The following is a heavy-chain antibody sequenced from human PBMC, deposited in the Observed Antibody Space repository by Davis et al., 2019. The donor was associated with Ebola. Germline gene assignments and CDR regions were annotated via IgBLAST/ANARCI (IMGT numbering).Heavy chain of an antibody. J-gene: IGHJ4*02. CDR1: GGSVGSDY. CDR2: ISNGGRT. D-gene: IGHD6-19*01. Sequence: SETLSLTCSVSGGSVGSDYWSWIRQSPGKGLEWIAFISNGGRTIYNPSLKSRVTISVDTSKNQFSLKLSSVTAADTAVYYCARGPQLQGSSGWYVNYWGQGTLVTVSS. V-gene: IGHV4-59*02. CDR3: ARGPQLQGSSGWYVNY.